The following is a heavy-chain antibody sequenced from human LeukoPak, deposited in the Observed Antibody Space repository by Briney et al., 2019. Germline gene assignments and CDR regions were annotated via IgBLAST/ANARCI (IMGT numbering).Heavy chain of an antibody. V-gene: IGHV4-30-2*01. CDR3: ARTYYYGSGSSRGRWFDP. D-gene: IGHD3-10*01. Sequence: SQTLSLTCAVSGGSISSGGYSWSWIRQPPGKGLEWIGYIYHSGSTYYNPSLKSRVTISVDRPKNQFSLKLSSVTAADTAVYYCARTYYYGSGSSRGRWFDPWGQGTLVTVSS. CDR2: IYHSGST. J-gene: IGHJ5*02. CDR1: GGSISSGGYS.